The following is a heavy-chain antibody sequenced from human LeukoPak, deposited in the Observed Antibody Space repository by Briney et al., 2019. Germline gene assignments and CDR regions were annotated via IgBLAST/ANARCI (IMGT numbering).Heavy chain of an antibody. CDR3: ARGIAGGFDY. J-gene: IGHJ4*02. CDR2: INPSGGST. CDR1: GYTFTSYY. Sequence: ASVKVSCKASGYTFTSYYMHWVRQAPGQGLEWMGIINPSGGSTSYAQKFQGRVTLTRDTSISTVYMELKRLRSDDTALYYCARGIAGGFDYWGQGTLVTVSS. D-gene: IGHD2-21*01. V-gene: IGHV1-46*01.